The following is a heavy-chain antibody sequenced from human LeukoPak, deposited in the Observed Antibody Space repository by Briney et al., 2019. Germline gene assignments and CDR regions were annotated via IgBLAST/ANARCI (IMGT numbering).Heavy chain of an antibody. J-gene: IGHJ4*02. CDR1: GFTFSSYG. V-gene: IGHV3-30*03. CDR2: ISYDGSNK. D-gene: IGHD6-13*01. Sequence: GRSLRLSCAASGFTFSSYGMHWVRQAPGKGLEWVAVISYDGSNKYYADSVKGRFTISRDNSKNTLYLQMNSLRAEDTAVYYCARDLEGFRDSSSWNFWGQGTLVTVSS. CDR3: ARDLEGFRDSSSWNF.